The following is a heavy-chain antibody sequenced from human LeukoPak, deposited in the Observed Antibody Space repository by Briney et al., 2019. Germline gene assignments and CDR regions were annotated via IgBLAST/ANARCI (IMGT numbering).Heavy chain of an antibody. CDR2: ISAYNGNT. CDR1: GYTFTSYG. D-gene: IGHD6-13*01. Sequence: ASVKVSCKASGYTFTSYGISWVRQAPGQGLEWMGWISAYNGNTNYAQKFQGRVTMTRDTSISTAYMELSRLRSGDTAVYYCARGRIAAAANYYYYYMDVWGKGTTVTVSS. CDR3: ARGRIAAAANYYYYYMDV. V-gene: IGHV1-18*01. J-gene: IGHJ6*03.